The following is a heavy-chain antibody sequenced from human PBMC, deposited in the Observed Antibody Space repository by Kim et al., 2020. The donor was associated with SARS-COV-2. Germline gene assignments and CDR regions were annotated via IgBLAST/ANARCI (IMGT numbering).Heavy chain of an antibody. D-gene: IGHD5-12*01. Sequence: GGSLRLSCAASGFTFSSYAMHWVRQAPGKGLEWVAVISYDGSNKYYADSVKGRFTISRDNSKNTLYLQMNSLRAEDTAVYYCARAGYSFPRLVEYFFDY. J-gene: IGHJ4*01. V-gene: IGHV3-30*04. CDR1: GFTFSSYA. CDR2: ISYDGSNK. CDR3: ARAGYSFPRLVEYFFDY.